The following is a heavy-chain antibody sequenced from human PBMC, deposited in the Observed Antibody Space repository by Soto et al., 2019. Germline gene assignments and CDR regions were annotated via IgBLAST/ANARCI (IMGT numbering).Heavy chain of an antibody. CDR3: ARRPSVDTAMARQGENYYGMDV. CDR2: IYSGGST. V-gene: IGHV3-53*01. Sequence: PGGSLRLSCAASGFTVSSNYMSWVRQAPGKGLEWVSVIYSGGSTYYADSVRGRFTISRDNSKSTLYLQMNSLRAEDTAGYYCARRPSVDTAMARQGENYYGMDVWGQGTTVTVSS. CDR1: GFTVSSNY. D-gene: IGHD5-18*01. J-gene: IGHJ6*02.